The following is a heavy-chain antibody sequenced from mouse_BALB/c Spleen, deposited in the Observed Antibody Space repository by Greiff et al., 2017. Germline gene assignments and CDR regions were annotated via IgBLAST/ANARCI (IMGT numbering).Heavy chain of an antibody. V-gene: IGHV1-14*01. CDR2: INPYNDGT. CDR1: GYTFTSYV. D-gene: IGHD2-2*01. J-gene: IGHJ3*01. CDR3: ARPRGYDGFAY. Sequence: VHVKQSGPELVKPGASVKMSCKASGYTFTSYVMHWVKQKPGQGLEWIGYINPYNDGTKYNEKFKGKATLTSDKSSSTAYMELSSLTSEDSAVYYCARPRGYDGFAYWGQGTLVTVSA.